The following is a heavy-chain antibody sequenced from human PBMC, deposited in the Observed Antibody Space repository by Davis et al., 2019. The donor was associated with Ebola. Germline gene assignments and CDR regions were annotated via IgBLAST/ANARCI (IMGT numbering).Heavy chain of an antibody. CDR1: GYTFTKYY. Sequence: AASVKVSCKASGYTFTKYYIHWVRQAPGQGLEWMGRIIPILGIANYAQKFQGRVTITADKSTSTAYMELSSLRSEDTAVYYCARGPYGMDVWGQGTLVTVSS. CDR2: IIPILGIA. V-gene: IGHV1-69*04. J-gene: IGHJ6*02. CDR3: ARGPYGMDV.